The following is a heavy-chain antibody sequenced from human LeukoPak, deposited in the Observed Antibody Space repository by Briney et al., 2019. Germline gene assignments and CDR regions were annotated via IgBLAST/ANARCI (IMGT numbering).Heavy chain of an antibody. Sequence: ASVKVSGKAAGHTFTGYYMHWVRRAAGQGLEWMGWINPNSGGTNYAQKFQGRVAMTRDTSISTAYMELTRLRSDATAVYYGASSPSWIQLWSIGYWGQGTLVTVSS. V-gene: IGHV1-2*02. J-gene: IGHJ4*02. D-gene: IGHD5-18*01. CDR3: ASSPSWIQLWSIGY. CDR1: GHTFTGYY. CDR2: INPNSGGT.